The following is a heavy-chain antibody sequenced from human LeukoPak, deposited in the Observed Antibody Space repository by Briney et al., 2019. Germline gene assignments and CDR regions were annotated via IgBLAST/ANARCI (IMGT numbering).Heavy chain of an antibody. CDR3: VSEVAASEYYFDY. CDR2: ISGSGGGS. J-gene: IGHJ4*02. CDR1: GFTFSSYA. V-gene: IGHV3-23*01. D-gene: IGHD6-19*01. Sequence: GGSLRLSCAASGFTFSSYAMSWVRQAPGKGLEWVSAISGSGGGSYYADSVKGRFTISRDNSKNTLHLQMNSLRAEDTAVYYCVSEVAASEYYFDYWGQGTLVTVSS.